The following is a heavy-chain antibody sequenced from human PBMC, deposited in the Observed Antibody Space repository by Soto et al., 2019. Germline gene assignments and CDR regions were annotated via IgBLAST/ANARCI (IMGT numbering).Heavy chain of an antibody. CDR3: VKEGYYYDSGGSCYGIDY. V-gene: IGHV3-30*18. J-gene: IGHJ4*02. CDR2: ISYDGVNK. D-gene: IGHD3-22*01. CDR1: GIPSRRYG. Sequence: LRLSCAASGIPSRRYGMHWVRQAPGKGLEWLAVISYDGVNKYYADSVKGRFTISRDNSKNTLYLQMSSLRAEDTAVYYCVKEGYYYDSGGSCYGIDYWGQGTLVTVSS.